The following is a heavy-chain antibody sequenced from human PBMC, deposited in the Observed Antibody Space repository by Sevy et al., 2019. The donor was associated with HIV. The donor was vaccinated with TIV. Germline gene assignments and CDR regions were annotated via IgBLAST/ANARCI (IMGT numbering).Heavy chain of an antibody. V-gene: IGHV3-33*05. CDR1: GFTFRTFG. Sequence: GGSLRLSCAASGFTFRTFGMHWVRQAPGKGLEWVAVISYDGINKYYADSVKGRFTISRDNSKNTLYLQMNSPRAEDTAVYYCARENIHWFDPWGQGTLVTVSS. CDR2: ISYDGINK. J-gene: IGHJ5*02. CDR3: ARENIHWFDP.